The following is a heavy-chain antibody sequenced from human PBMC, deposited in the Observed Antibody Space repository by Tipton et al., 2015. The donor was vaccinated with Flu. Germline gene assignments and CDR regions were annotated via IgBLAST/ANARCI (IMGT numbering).Heavy chain of an antibody. CDR1: GFTFSSYW. CDR2: IKQDGSGK. CDR3: AREQQWLVDYYGMDV. Sequence: SLRLSCAASGFTFSSYWMSWVRQAPGKGLEWVANIKQDGSGKYYVDSVKGRFTISRDNAKNSLYLQMNSLRAEDTAVYYCAREQQWLVDYYGMDVWGQGTTVTVSS. D-gene: IGHD6-19*01. J-gene: IGHJ6*02. V-gene: IGHV3-7*01.